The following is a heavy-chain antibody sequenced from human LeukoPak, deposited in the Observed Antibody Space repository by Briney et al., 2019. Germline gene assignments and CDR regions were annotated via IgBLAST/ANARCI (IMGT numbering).Heavy chain of an antibody. D-gene: IGHD3-10*01. J-gene: IGHJ4*02. CDR3: AKVPPYYYGSGYEYYFDY. Sequence: GGSLRLSCAASGFTFSSYAMSWVRQPPGRGLEWVSGISDSGGSSYYADSVKGRFTISRDNSKKTLYLQMNSLRAEDTAVYYCAKVPPYYYGSGYEYYFDYWGQGTLVTVSS. CDR1: GFTFSSYA. V-gene: IGHV3-23*01. CDR2: ISDSGGSS.